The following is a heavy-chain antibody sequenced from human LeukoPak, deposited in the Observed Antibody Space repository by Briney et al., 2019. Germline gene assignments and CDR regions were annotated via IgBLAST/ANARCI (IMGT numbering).Heavy chain of an antibody. CDR3: ASSTGDGNAFDI. CDR1: GFTVSSNY. D-gene: IGHD7-27*01. Sequence: GGSLRLSCAASGFTVSSNYMSWVRQAPGKGLEWVSVIYSCGSTYYADSVKGRFTISRDNAKNSLYLQMNSLRAEDTAVYYCASSTGDGNAFDIWGQGTMVTVSS. J-gene: IGHJ3*02. CDR2: IYSCGST. V-gene: IGHV3-66*03.